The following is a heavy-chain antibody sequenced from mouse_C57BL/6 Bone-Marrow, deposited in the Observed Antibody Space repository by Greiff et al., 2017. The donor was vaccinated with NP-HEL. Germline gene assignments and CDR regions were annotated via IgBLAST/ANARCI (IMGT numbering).Heavy chain of an antibody. Sequence: QVQLQQPGAELVKPGASVKLSCKASGYTFTSYWMQWVKQRPGQGLEWIGEIDPSDSYTNYNQKFKGKATLTVDTSSSTAYMQLSSLTSEDSAVYYCAREEAAQAPFDYWGQGTTLAVSS. D-gene: IGHD3-2*02. CDR1: GYTFTSYW. J-gene: IGHJ2*01. CDR2: IDPSDSYT. V-gene: IGHV1-50*01. CDR3: AREEAAQAPFDY.